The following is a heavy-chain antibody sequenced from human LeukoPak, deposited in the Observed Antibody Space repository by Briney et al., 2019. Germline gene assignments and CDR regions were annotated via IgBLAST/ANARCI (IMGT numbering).Heavy chain of an antibody. V-gene: IGHV1-46*01. D-gene: IGHD3-10*01. CDR3: AREGSGAPREAFDI. Sequence: ASVKVSCKASGYTFTSYYIHWVRQAPGQGLEWMGIMNPSDGRTSYAQKFQGRVTMARDTSTSTVYMELSSLRSEDTAMYYCAREGSGAPREAFDIWGQGTMVSVSS. CDR2: MNPSDGRT. CDR1: GYTFTSYY. J-gene: IGHJ3*02.